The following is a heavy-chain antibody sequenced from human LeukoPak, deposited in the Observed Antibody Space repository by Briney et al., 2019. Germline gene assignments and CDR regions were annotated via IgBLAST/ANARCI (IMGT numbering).Heavy chain of an antibody. V-gene: IGHV3-23*01. CDR3: AKDRGSSTSCYTNRSFDY. D-gene: IGHD2-2*02. Sequence: GGSLRLSCAASGFTFSSYAMSWVRQAPGKGLEWVSAISGSGGSTYYADSVKGRFTISRDNSKNTLYLQMNSLRAEDTAVYYCAKDRGSSTSCYTNRSFDYWGQGTLVTVSS. CDR1: GFTFSSYA. CDR2: ISGSGGST. J-gene: IGHJ4*02.